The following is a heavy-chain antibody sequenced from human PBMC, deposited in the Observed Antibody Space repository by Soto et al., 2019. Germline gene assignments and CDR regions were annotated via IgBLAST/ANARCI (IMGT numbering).Heavy chain of an antibody. CDR3: ARVDPTIFGCYGMDV. CDR2: IYYSGST. V-gene: IGHV4-59*01. Sequence: QVQLQESGPGLVKPSETLSLTCTVSGGSISSYYWSWIRQPPGKGLEWIGYIYYSGSTNYNPSLKSRVTISVDTSKNQFSLKLSSVTAADTAVYYCARVDPTIFGCYGMDVWGQGTTVTVSS. J-gene: IGHJ6*02. D-gene: IGHD3-3*01. CDR1: GGSISSYY.